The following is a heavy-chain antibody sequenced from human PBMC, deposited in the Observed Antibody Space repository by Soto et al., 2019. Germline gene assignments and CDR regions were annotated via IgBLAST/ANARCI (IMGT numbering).Heavy chain of an antibody. CDR1: GGSISISSYD. J-gene: IGHJ4*02. Sequence: SETLSLTCAVSGGSISISSYDWGCMRQPPGRGLEWIGHLYYTGSTDDTPSLKRRVNMSVDTSKNLCSLTLNSVSGADTAVYYCATGKIGTFDSWGQGILVTVSS. D-gene: IGHD1-1*01. V-gene: IGHV4-39*01. CDR2: LYYTGST. CDR3: ATGKIGTFDS.